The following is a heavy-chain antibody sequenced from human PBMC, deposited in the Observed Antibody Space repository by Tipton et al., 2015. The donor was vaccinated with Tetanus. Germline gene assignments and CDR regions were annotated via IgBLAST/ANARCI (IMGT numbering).Heavy chain of an antibody. V-gene: IGHV1-18*01. D-gene: IGHD3/OR15-3a*01. CDR2: ISPFNENV. J-gene: IGHJ5*02. CDR3: ARGRGLGPHEYFEH. Sequence: QVQLVQSGAEVKKPGASVKVSCKASGYTFTHYGVNWVRQAPGQGLEWMGWISPFNENVNYAEKFQGRLTMTTDRSTATAYMDLRGLRSDDTAVYYCARGRGLGPHEYFEHWGQGTLVTVSS. CDR1: GYTFTHYG.